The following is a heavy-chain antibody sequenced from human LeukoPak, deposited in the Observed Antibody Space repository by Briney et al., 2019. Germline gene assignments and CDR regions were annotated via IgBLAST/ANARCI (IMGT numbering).Heavy chain of an antibody. CDR2: IYFSGTT. CDR3: ARQVKEYFDWLPRGHFDL. Sequence: SETLSLTCDVSGDSISTSSFYWVWLRQPPGKGLEWIGSIYFSGTTHYSESLQSRVFMTIVTSRNQFYLRLNSVTAADTAIYFCARQVKEYFDWLPRGHFDLWGQGALVSVSS. CDR1: GDSISTSSFY. V-gene: IGHV4-39*01. D-gene: IGHD3-9*01. J-gene: IGHJ4*02.